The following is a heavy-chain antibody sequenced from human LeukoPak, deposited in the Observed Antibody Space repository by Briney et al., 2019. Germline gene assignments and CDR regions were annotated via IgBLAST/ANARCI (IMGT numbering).Heavy chain of an antibody. J-gene: IGHJ4*02. CDR1: GYTFTSYD. D-gene: IGHD5-12*01. CDR3: ERTKGIVATPPGY. CDR2: MNPNSGNT. Sequence: ASVKVSCKASGYTFTSYDINWVRQATGQGLEWMGWMNPNSGNTGYAQKFQGRVTMTRNTSISTAYMELSSLRSEDTAVYYCERTKGIVATPPGYWGQGTLVTVSS. V-gene: IGHV1-8*01.